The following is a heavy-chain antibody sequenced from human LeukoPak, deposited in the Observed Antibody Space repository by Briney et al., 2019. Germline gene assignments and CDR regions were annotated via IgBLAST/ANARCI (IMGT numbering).Heavy chain of an antibody. J-gene: IGHJ6*03. D-gene: IGHD3-3*01. CDR2: IYYSGST. V-gene: IGHV4-59*01. CDR1: GGSISSYN. Sequence: SETLSLTCTVSGGSISSYNWSWIRQPPGKGLEWIGYIYYSGSTNYNPSLKSRATISVDTSKNQCSLKLSSVTAADTAVYYCARDSDFWSGYYYMDVWGKGTTVTVSS. CDR3: ARDSDFWSGYYYMDV.